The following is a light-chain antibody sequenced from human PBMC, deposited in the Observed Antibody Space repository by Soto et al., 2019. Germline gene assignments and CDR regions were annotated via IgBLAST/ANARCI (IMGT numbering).Light chain of an antibody. J-gene: IGLJ2*01. Sequence: QSVLTQPPSVSAAPGQKVTISCSGSSSNIGNNYVSWYQQLPGTAPKLLIYDNNKRPSGIPDRFSGSKSGTSATLGITGLQTGDKADYYCGTWYSSLSVVFGGGTMVTVL. CDR2: DNN. CDR1: SSNIGNNY. V-gene: IGLV1-51*01. CDR3: GTWYSSLSVV.